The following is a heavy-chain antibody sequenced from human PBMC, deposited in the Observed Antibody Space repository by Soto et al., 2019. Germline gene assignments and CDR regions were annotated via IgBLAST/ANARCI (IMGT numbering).Heavy chain of an antibody. Sequence: VQLVESGGGLVKPGGSLRLSCAASGFTFSDYYMSWIRQAPGKGLEWVSYISSSGSTIYYADSVKGRFTISRDNAKNSLYLQMNSLRAEDTAVYYRARERNYDFWSGYPDDAFDIWGQGTMVTVSS. V-gene: IGHV3-11*01. CDR1: GFTFSDYY. D-gene: IGHD3-3*01. CDR3: ARERNYDFWSGYPDDAFDI. J-gene: IGHJ3*02. CDR2: ISSSGSTI.